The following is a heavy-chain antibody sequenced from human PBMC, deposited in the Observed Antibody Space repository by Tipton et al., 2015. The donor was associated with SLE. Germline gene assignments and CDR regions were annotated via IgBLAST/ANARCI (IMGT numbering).Heavy chain of an antibody. J-gene: IGHJ4*02. CDR2: IYYSGST. D-gene: IGHD6-19*01. Sequence: TLSLTCTVSGGSISSYYWSWIRQPPGKGLEGIGYIYYSGSTYYNPSLKSRVTISVDTSKNQFSLQLSSVTAADTAVYYCARHKISPYSSGWFFDYWGQGTLVTVSS. V-gene: IGHV4-59*06. CDR1: GGSISSYY. CDR3: ARHKISPYSSGWFFDY.